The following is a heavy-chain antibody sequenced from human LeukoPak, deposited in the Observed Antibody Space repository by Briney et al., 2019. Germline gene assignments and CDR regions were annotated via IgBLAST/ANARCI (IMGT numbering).Heavy chain of an antibody. D-gene: IGHD6-19*01. V-gene: IGHV3-7*01. Sequence: GGSLRLSCAASGFSLSTYWVTWVHQAPGTGLEWVANINPGGTETYYVEPVKGRLTISRDNAKNLVYLQMNSLRAEDSAVYHCGRFGYVAGVDLWGQGTLVTVSS. J-gene: IGHJ4*02. CDR3: GRFGYVAGVDL. CDR1: GFSLSTYW. CDR2: INPGGTET.